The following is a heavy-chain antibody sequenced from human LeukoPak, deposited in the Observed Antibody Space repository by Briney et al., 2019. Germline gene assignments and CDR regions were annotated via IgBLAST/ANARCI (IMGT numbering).Heavy chain of an antibody. CDR1: GFTFSSYR. Sequence: GRSLRLSCAPSGFTFSSYRMKSVRQPPGKGLEWVSSISISSSYIYYADSVKGRFTISRDNAKNSLYLQMNSLRAEDTAVYYCARDSSSWPYYYYGMDVWGQGTTVTVSS. V-gene: IGHV3-21*01. D-gene: IGHD6-13*01. CDR2: ISISSSYI. CDR3: ARDSSSWPYYYYGMDV. J-gene: IGHJ6*02.